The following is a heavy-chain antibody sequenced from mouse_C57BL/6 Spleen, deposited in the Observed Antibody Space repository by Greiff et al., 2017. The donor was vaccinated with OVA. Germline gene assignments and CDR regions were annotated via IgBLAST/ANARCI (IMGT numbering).Heavy chain of an antibody. CDR1: GFSLTSYG. V-gene: IGHV2-5*01. J-gene: IGHJ1*03. CDR3: AKPDGSSYERYFDV. CDR2: IWRGGST. Sequence: VQLQQSGPGLVQPSQSLSITCTVSGFSLTSYGVHWVRQSPGKGLEWLGVIWRGGSTDYNAAFMSRLSITKDNSKSQVFFKMNSLQADDTAIYYCAKPDGSSYERYFDVWGTGTTVTVSS. D-gene: IGHD1-1*01.